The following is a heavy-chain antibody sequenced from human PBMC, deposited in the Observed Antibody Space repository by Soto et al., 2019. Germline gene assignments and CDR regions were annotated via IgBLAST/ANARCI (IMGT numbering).Heavy chain of an antibody. CDR3: ARGQRFSDWFDP. J-gene: IGHJ5*02. CDR2: IGHLETT. CDR1: GVAMTYGGYS. D-gene: IGHD3-3*01. Sequence: SETLSLTCSVSGVAMTYGGYSWSWIRQSPEKGLEWLGYIGHLETTYYNPSLKSRVTISLDTSMNHFSLRLSSVTAADTAVYYCARGQRFSDWFDPWGQGTLVTVSS. V-gene: IGHV4-30-2*06.